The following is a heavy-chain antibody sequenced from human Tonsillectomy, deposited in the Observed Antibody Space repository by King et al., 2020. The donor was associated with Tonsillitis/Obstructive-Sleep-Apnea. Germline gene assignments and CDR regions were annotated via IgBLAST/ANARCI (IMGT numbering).Heavy chain of an antibody. Sequence: VQLVQSGAEVKKPGESLKISCKGSGYSFTSYWIGWVRQMPGKGLEWMGIIYPGDSDTRYSPSFQGQVTISADKSISTAYLQWSSLKASDTAMYYCARSPLGYCSSTSCYDNWFDPWGQGTLVTVSS. V-gene: IGHV5-51*01. CDR2: IYPGDSDT. J-gene: IGHJ5*02. D-gene: IGHD2-2*01. CDR1: GYSFTSYW. CDR3: ARSPLGYCSSTSCYDNWFDP.